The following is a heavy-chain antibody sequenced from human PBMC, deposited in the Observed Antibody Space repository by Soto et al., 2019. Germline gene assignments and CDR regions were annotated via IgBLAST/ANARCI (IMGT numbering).Heavy chain of an antibody. J-gene: IGHJ4*02. V-gene: IGHV3-72*01. CDR1: GFNIRDHY. CDR3: VREGFFTLDF. CDR2: TRNKGESYTT. Sequence: EVQLVESGGGLVQPGGSLRLSCAASGFNIRDHYMDWVRQAPGKGLEWVGLTRNKGESYTTEHAASVKGRFVISRDDSKNSVYLQMNSLKTEDTAVYYCVREGFFTLDFLGQGNLGTVSS.